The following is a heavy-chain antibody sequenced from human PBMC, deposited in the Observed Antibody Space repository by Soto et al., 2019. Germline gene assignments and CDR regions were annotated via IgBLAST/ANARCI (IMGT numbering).Heavy chain of an antibody. V-gene: IGHV4-61*01. CDR1: GGSVSTGMKY. J-gene: IGHJ6*02. Sequence: SETLSLTCTVSGGSVSTGMKYWGWARQPPGKALEFIGYMHKTGETLLNSSLKSRVTLSMETSKNQFSLTLSSVTAADTAVYFCMKAHESGDFLGMSVWGPGTTVTVSS. D-gene: IGHD3-10*01. CDR3: MKAHESGDFLGMSV. CDR2: MHKTGET.